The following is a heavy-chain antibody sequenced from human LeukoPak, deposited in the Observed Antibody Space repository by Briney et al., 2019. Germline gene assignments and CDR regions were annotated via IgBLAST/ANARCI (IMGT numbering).Heavy chain of an antibody. CDR1: GCTFTSYY. J-gene: IGHJ4*02. V-gene: IGHV1-46*01. CDR2: INPSGGST. CDR3: ARFSEYSSSWYYFDY. D-gene: IGHD6-13*01. Sequence: VASVKVSCKASGCTFTSYYMHWVRQAPGQGLEWMGIINPSGGSTSYAQEFQGRVTMTRDTSTSTVYMELSSLRSEDTAVYYCARFSEYSSSWYYFDYWGQGTLVTVSS.